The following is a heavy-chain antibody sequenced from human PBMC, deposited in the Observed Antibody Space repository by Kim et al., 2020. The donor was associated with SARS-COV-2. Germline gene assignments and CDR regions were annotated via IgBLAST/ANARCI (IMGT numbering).Heavy chain of an antibody. V-gene: IGHV4-39*02. D-gene: IGHD3-16*02. CDR3: TREYYDYVWGSYPVGYFDY. Sequence: SRVTISVDTSKNQFSLKLSSVTAADTAVYYCTREYYDYVWGSYPVGYFDYWGQGTLVTVSS. J-gene: IGHJ4*02.